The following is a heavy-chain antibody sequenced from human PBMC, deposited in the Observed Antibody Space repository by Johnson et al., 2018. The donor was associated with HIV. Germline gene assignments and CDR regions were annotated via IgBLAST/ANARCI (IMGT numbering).Heavy chain of an antibody. V-gene: IGHV3-20*04. J-gene: IGHJ3*02. Sequence: DVQVVESGGGVVRPGGSLRLSCAASGISFDDYGMSWVRQAPGKGLGWVSGINWNGGSTHHADSVKGRFTISRDNAKKSRYLQMNSLRAEDTALYYCARVGRYCSGGSCLDAFDIWGQGTMDTVSS. CDR2: INWNGGST. CDR3: ARVGRYCSGGSCLDAFDI. CDR1: GISFDDYG. D-gene: IGHD2-15*01.